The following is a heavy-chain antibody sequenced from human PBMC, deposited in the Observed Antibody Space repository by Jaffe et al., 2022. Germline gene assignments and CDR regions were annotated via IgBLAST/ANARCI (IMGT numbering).Heavy chain of an antibody. CDR2: IRHDGSKQ. J-gene: IGHJ4*02. Sequence: QVQLVESGGGVVQPGGSLRLSCAASGFRFKSYGMHWVRQAPDKGLEWVAYIRHDGSKQYHAESLRGRFTISRDNSINMVYLQMNSLRPEDTAVYYCATDATWHCDSWGQGTLVTVSS. CDR1: GFRFKSYG. V-gene: IGHV3-30*02. CDR3: ATDATWHCDS.